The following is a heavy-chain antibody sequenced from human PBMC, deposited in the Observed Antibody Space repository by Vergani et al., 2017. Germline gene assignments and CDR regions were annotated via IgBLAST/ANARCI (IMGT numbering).Heavy chain of an antibody. Sequence: QVQLQESGPGLVKPSETLSLTCTVSGGSISSYYWSWIRQPPGKGLEWIGYIYYSGSTNYNPSLKSRVTISVDTSKNQFSLKRSSVTAADTAVYYCARDGTIAAAGSTFDYYYYYMDVWGKGTTVTVSS. CDR3: ARDGTIAAAGSTFDYYYYYMDV. D-gene: IGHD6-13*01. J-gene: IGHJ6*03. CDR1: GGSISSYY. V-gene: IGHV4-59*01. CDR2: IYYSGST.